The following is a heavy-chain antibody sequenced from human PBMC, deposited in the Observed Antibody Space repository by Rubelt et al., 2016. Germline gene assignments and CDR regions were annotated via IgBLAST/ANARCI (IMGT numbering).Heavy chain of an antibody. CDR3: ARGVRDMVRGVRPYYFDY. D-gene: IGHD3-10*01. CDR2: INHSGST. CDR1: GGSFSGYY. V-gene: IGHV4-34*01. Sequence: QVQLQQWGAGLLKPSETLSLTCAVYGGSFSGYYWSWIRQPPGKGLEWIGEINHSGSTNYNPSLKSRVTISVETSRNQFALKLSSVTAADTAVYYCARGVRDMVRGVRPYYFDYWGQGTLVTVSS. J-gene: IGHJ4*02.